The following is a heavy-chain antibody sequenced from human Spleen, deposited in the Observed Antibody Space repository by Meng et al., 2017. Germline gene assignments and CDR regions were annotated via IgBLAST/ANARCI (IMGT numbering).Heavy chain of an antibody. V-gene: IGHV4-61*01. CDR2: IDYGRNT. CDR3: ARGLYYGSGSWYFDL. CDR1: GDSVSSGSYY. D-gene: IGHD3-10*01. J-gene: IGHJ2*01. Sequence: GPVQGSGPGLVMPSETLSLSCTVSGDSVSSGSYYWSWIRQPPGKGLEWIGDIDYGRNTKYNPSLKSRVTISVDTSKNQFSLKLSSVTAADTAVYYCARGLYYGSGSWYFDLWGRGTLVTVSS.